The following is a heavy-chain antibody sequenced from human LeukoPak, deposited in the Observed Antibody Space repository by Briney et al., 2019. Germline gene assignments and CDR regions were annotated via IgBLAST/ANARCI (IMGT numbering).Heavy chain of an antibody. V-gene: IGHV3-30*02. CDR1: GLKFSSYG. CDR3: ANEEGTSDI. J-gene: IGHJ3*02. CDR2: IRYDGSDK. D-gene: IGHD3-10*01. Sequence: GGSLRLSCAASGLKFSSYGMHWIRQAPGKGLEWVAFIRYDGSDKYYEDSVKGRFTVSRDNSKNTLYLQMNNLTVEDTAVYYCANEEGTSDIWGQGTMVSVS.